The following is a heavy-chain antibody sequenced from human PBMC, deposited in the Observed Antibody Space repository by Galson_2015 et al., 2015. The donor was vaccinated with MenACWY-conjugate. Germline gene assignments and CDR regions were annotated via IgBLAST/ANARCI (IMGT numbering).Heavy chain of an antibody. CDR2: INGGNGDT. CDR3: ARRGGNDYSAFDI. CDR1: RYTFTNYA. V-gene: IGHV1-3*01. J-gene: IGHJ3*02. Sequence: SVKVSCKAYRYTFTNYAIHWVRQAPGQRLEWMAWINGGNGDTKCSQKFQGRVTITRVTSASTTYMDLSSLTSEDTAVYYCARRGGNDYSAFDIWGQGTMVTVSS. D-gene: IGHD4-11*01.